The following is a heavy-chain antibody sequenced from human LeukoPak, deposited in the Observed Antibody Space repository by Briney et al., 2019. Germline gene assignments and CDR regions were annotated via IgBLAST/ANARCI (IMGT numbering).Heavy chain of an antibody. J-gene: IGHJ6*03. CDR3: ARVDQAYYYMDV. CDR1: GGSISSGSYY. Sequence: SQTLSLTCTVSGGSISSGSYYWSWIRQPAGKGLEWIGRIYTSGSTNYNPSLKSRVTISVDTSKNQFSLKLSSVTAADTAVYYCARVDQAYYYMDVWGKGTTVTISS. V-gene: IGHV4-61*02. CDR2: IYTSGST.